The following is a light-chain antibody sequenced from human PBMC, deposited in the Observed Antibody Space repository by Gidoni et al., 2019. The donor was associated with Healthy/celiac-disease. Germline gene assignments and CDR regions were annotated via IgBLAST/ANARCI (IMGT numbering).Light chain of an antibody. J-gene: IGKJ1*01. CDR1: QSISSW. CDR2: DAS. Sequence: DIQMTQSPSTLSASVGDRVTITCRASQSISSWLAWYQQKPGKDPKLLIYDASSLGSGVPSRFSGSGSGTEFTLTISSLQPDDFATYYCQQYNSYLTWTFGQGTKVEIK. CDR3: QQYNSYLTWT. V-gene: IGKV1-5*01.